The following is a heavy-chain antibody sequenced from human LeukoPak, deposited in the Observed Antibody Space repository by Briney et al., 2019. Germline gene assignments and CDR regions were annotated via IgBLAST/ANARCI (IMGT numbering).Heavy chain of an antibody. J-gene: IGHJ6*02. V-gene: IGHV4-4*07. CDR2: IYTSGST. CDR1: GGSISSYY. Sequence: SETLSLTCTVSGGSISSYYWSWIRQPAGKGLEWIGRIYTSGSTNYNPSLKSRVTMSVDTSKNQFSLKLSSVTAADTAVYYCARDFRRYSSSSYKYYYYGMDVWGQGTTVTVSS. D-gene: IGHD6-6*01. CDR3: ARDFRRYSSSSYKYYYYGMDV.